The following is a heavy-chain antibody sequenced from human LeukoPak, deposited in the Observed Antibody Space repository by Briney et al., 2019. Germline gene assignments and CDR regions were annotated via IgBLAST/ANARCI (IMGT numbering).Heavy chain of an antibody. CDR3: VRDKMMDDRGVGFDP. CDR2: INIDGSIT. V-gene: IGHV3-74*01. CDR1: GFTFSSYA. J-gene: IGHJ5*02. Sequence: PGGSLRLSCAASGFTFSSYAMSWVRQAPGKGLMYVSRINIDGSITTYADSVKGRFTISRDNTKNTLYLQMNSLGAEDTAVYYCVRDKMMDDRGVGFDPWGQGTLVTVSS. D-gene: IGHD1-1*01.